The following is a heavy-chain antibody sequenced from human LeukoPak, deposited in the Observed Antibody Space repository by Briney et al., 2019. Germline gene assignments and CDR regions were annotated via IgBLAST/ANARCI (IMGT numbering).Heavy chain of an antibody. CDR1: GGSISSSSYY. CDR3: ARPGYSSSPDDAFDI. CDR2: IYYSGST. D-gene: IGHD6-6*01. Sequence: SETLSLTCTVSGGSISSSSYYWGWIRQPPGKGLEWIGSIYYSGSTYYNPSLKSRVTISVDTSKNQFSLKLSSVTAADTAVYYCARPGYSSSPDDAFDIWGQGAMVTVSS. J-gene: IGHJ3*02. V-gene: IGHV4-39*01.